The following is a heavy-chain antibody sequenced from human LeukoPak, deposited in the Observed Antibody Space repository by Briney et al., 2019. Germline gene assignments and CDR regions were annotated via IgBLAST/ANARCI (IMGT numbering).Heavy chain of an antibody. CDR1: GFTFSSYA. CDR3: AKGGVYSSGWDYFDY. CDR2: ISGSGGST. Sequence: GGSLRLSCAASGFTFSSYAMSWVRQAPGKGLEWVSAISGSGGSTYYADFVKGRFTISRDNSKNTLYLQMNTLRAEDTAIYYCAKGGVYSSGWDYFDYWGQGTLVTVSS. V-gene: IGHV3-23*01. J-gene: IGHJ4*02. D-gene: IGHD6-19*01.